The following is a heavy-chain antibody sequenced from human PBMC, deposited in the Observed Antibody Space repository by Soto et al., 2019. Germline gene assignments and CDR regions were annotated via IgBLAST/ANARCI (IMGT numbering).Heavy chain of an antibody. D-gene: IGHD3-22*01. Sequence: PGGSLRLSCAASGFRFSGYGMHWVRQAPGKGLEWLAAISNDGSNKYYGDSVKGRFTISRDNSKNTLYLQINSLRAEDTAMYYCAKDAPYYYDSSGYYGPFDYWGQGTLVTVSS. V-gene: IGHV3-30*18. J-gene: IGHJ4*02. CDR2: ISNDGSNK. CDR1: GFRFSGYG. CDR3: AKDAPYYYDSSGYYGPFDY.